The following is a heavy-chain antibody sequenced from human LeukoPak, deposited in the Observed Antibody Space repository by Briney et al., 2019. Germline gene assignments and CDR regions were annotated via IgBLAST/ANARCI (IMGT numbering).Heavy chain of an antibody. D-gene: IGHD4-17*01. Sequence: PGGSLRLSCAASGFTVSSNYMSWVRQAPGKGLEWVSVIYSGGSTYYADSVKGRFTISRDNSKNTLYLQMNSLRAEDTAVYYCAKSLARIITVTTFFFDYWGQGTLVTVSS. J-gene: IGHJ4*02. CDR2: IYSGGST. V-gene: IGHV3-53*01. CDR3: AKSLARIITVTTFFFDY. CDR1: GFTVSSNY.